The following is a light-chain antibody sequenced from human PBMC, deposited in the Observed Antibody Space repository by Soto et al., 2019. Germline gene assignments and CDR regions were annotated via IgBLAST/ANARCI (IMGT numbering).Light chain of an antibody. Sequence: EIVMTQSPATLSVSPGERATLSCRASESVSSDLAWDQQKPGQAPRLLIYGASTRAPGIPARFSGSGSGTDFTLTNSSLQSEDFAVYWCQQYSNWSPRTFARGTEVEIK. CDR2: GAS. J-gene: IGKJ1*01. CDR3: QQYSNWSPRT. V-gene: IGKV3-15*01. CDR1: ESVSSD.